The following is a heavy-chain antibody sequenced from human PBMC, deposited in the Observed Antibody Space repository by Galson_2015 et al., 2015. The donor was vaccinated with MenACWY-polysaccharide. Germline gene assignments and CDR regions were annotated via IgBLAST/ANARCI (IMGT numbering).Heavy chain of an antibody. CDR2: IIPIDGRT. J-gene: IGHJ4*02. V-gene: IGHV1-69*04. D-gene: IGHD3-10*01. CDR1: GGTFNTYA. Sequence: SCKASGGTFNTYAVTWVRQAPGQGFEWVGRIIPIDGRTDYAQNFQGRVTITADSSTRTAYLELRSLRFDDTAVYFCARPWGVTASPLSDWGQGTLVTVSS. CDR3: ARPWGVTASPLSD.